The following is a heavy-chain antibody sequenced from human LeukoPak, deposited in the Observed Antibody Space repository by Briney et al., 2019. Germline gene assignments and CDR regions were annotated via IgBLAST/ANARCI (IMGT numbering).Heavy chain of an antibody. CDR1: GYTFTSYG. V-gene: IGHV1-18*04. Sequence: ASVKVSCKASGYTFTSYGISWVRQAPGQGLEWMGWISAYNGNTNYAQKLQGRVTMTTDTSTSTAYMELRSLRSDDTAVYYCARVDYDILTGYHKKGYFDYWGQGTLVTVSS. J-gene: IGHJ4*02. CDR2: ISAYNGNT. D-gene: IGHD3-9*01. CDR3: ARVDYDILTGYHKKGYFDY.